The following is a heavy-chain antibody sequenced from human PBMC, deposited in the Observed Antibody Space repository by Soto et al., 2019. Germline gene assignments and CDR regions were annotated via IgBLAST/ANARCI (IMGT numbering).Heavy chain of an antibody. CDR3: AALAAASTGSYDY. CDR2: ISDSGST. CDR1: GGSIRSGGYY. Sequence: QVQLQESGPGLVKPSQTLSLTCTFSVSGGSIRSGGYYWSWVRQHPGKGLESIGYISDSGSTTYTPCLKSRVPMSDDKSKKQCTLRLTSVTAADKDVYYCAALAAASTGSYDYWGQGTLVTVSS. D-gene: IGHD6-13*01. J-gene: IGHJ4*02. V-gene: IGHV4-31*03.